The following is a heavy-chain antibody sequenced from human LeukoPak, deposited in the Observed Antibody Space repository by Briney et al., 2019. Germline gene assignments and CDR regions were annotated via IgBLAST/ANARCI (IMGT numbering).Heavy chain of an antibody. CDR3: ARDGASSWYRYFDY. V-gene: IGHV4-59*01. CDR2: IYYSGST. J-gene: IGHJ4*02. D-gene: IGHD6-13*01. Sequence: SETLSLTCTVSGGSISSYYWSWIWQPPGKGLEWIGYIYYSGSTNYNPSLKSRVTISVDTSKNQFSLKLSSVTAADTAVYYCARDGASSWYRYFDYWGQGTLVTVSS. CDR1: GGSISSYY.